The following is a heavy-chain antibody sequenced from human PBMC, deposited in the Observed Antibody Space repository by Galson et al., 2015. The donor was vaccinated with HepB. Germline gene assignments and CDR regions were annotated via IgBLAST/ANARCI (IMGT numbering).Heavy chain of an antibody. V-gene: IGHV3-48*01. CDR3: ARNGVVRGFDY. J-gene: IGHJ4*02. D-gene: IGHD3-10*01. Sequence: SLRLSCAASGFTFSSYSMNWVRRAPGKGLEWVSYISSSSSTIYYADSVKGRFTISRDNAKNSLYLQMNSLRAEDTAVYYCARNGVVRGFDYWGQGTLVTVSS. CDR1: GFTFSSYS. CDR2: ISSSSSTI.